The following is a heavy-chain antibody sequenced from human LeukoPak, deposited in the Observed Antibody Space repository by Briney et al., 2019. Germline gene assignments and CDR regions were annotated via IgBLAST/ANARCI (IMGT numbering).Heavy chain of an antibody. CDR2: INWNGDST. CDR3: ARDYGGSSPFDY. J-gene: IGHJ4*02. V-gene: IGHV3-20*04. D-gene: IGHD4-23*01. CDR1: GFTFDDYG. Sequence: GGSLRLSCAASGFTFDDYGMSWVRQAPGKGLEWVSGINWNGDSTGYADSVKGRFTISRDNAKNSLYLQMNSLRAEDTAVYYCARDYGGSSPFDYWGQGTLVTVSS.